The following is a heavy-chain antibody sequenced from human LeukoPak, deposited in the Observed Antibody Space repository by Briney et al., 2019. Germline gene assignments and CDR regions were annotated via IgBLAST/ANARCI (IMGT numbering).Heavy chain of an antibody. J-gene: IGHJ4*02. V-gene: IGHV4-39*01. CDR2: IYYSKNT. D-gene: IGHD5-18*01. CDR1: GGSISSSSAY. CDR3: VSPRGFSYGYFDY. Sequence: SETLSLTCTVSGGSISSSSAYWGWIRQPPGKGLEWIVSIYYSKNTYYNPSLKSRVTISAYTSKNQFSLTLASVSATDTAVYYCVSPRGFSYGYFDYWGQGTLVTVSS.